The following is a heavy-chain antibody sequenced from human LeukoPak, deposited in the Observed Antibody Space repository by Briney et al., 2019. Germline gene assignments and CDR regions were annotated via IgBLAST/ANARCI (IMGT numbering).Heavy chain of an antibody. D-gene: IGHD1-26*01. CDR1: GFTFSDFA. J-gene: IGHJ4*02. CDR3: AKELRGSYFPPLMDH. CDR2: LSASGGST. V-gene: IGHV3-23*01. Sequence: GGSLRLSCVVSGFTFSDFAMTWVRQTPGKGLEWVSTLSASGGSTHHADSVKGRFTISRDNFKNTLYLQLDGLRAEDTAIYYCAKELRGSYFPPLMDHWGQGTLVSVSS.